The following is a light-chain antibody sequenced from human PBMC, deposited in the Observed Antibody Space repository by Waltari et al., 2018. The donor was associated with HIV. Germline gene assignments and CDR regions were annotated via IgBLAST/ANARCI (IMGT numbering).Light chain of an antibody. Sequence: QSALTQPASVSGSPGQSITISCTGSSGDVGSHNLVSWYQQHPGKAPKLIIYEGTKRPSGVSLRFSTSKSGNTASLTRLGLQPADEADYYCGSYAGSRTLAVFGTGTKVTVL. CDR3: GSYAGSRTLAV. CDR2: EGT. J-gene: IGLJ1*01. V-gene: IGLV2-23*01. CDR1: SGDVGSHNL.